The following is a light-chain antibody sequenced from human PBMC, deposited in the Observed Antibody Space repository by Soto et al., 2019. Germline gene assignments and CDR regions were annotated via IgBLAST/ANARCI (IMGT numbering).Light chain of an antibody. J-gene: IGKJ3*01. CDR1: QSVSSSY. CDR2: GES. Sequence: IVLTQSPGNLSLSPGERATLSCRASQSVSSSYLAWYQQRPGQAPRLLIFGESYRATGIPDRFSGSGSGTDFTLTISRLEPEDFAVYYCQHYSSSPPEFTFGPGTKVDSK. CDR3: QHYSSSPPEFT. V-gene: IGKV3-20*01.